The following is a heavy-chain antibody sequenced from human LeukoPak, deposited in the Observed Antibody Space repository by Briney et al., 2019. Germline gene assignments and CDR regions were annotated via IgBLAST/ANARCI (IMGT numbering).Heavy chain of an antibody. Sequence: AGGSLRLSCAASGFTFDDYAMHWVRQAPGKGLEWVSGISWNSGSIGYADSVKGRFTISRDNAKNSLYLQMNSLRAEDTALYYCAKGVGATLLDAFDILGQGTMVTVSS. CDR2: ISWNSGSI. V-gene: IGHV3-9*01. J-gene: IGHJ3*02. CDR1: GFTFDDYA. CDR3: AKGVGATLLDAFDI. D-gene: IGHD1-26*01.